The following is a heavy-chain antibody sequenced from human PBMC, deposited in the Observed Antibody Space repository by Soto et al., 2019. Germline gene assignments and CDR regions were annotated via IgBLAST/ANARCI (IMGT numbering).Heavy chain of an antibody. Sequence: QVQLVQSGAEVRKPGASVKISCKASGYIFTSYAIHWLRQAPGQRLEWMGWINGGAGDTRYSVNFQGRVTFTRDTAATTAFMDLSSLSSADTAIYYGARSPSRMAAETQLDPWGQGTLVSVSS. V-gene: IGHV1-3*01. D-gene: IGHD6-6*01. CDR3: ARSPSRMAAETQLDP. CDR2: INGGAGDT. CDR1: GYIFTSYA. J-gene: IGHJ5*02.